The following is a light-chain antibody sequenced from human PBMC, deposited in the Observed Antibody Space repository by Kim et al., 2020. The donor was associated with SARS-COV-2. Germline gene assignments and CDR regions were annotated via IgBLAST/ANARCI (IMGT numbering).Light chain of an antibody. CDR1: QTVGSNY. V-gene: IGKV3-20*01. CDR3: EQYGSSPPYT. CDR2: AAS. J-gene: IGKJ2*01. Sequence: SPGERATLSCRASQTVGSNYLAWYQQKPGQAPRLLIYAASNRAAGIPDGFSGSGSGTDFTLTISRLEPEDSAVYYCEQYGSSPPYTFGQGTKLEI.